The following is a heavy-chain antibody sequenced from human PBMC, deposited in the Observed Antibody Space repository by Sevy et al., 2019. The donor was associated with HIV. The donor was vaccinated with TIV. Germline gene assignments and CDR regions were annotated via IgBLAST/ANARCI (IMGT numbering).Heavy chain of an antibody. CDR3: AREDGTPAGYYYYGIDV. J-gene: IGHJ6*02. D-gene: IGHD1-1*01. CDR2: IYTSGST. Sequence: SETLSITCTVSGGSISSYYWSWIRQPAGKGLEWIGRIYTSGSTNYNPSLKSRVTMSVDTSKNQFSLKLSSVTAADTAVYYCAREDGTPAGYYYYGIDVRGQGTTVTVSS. V-gene: IGHV4-4*07. CDR1: GGSISSYY.